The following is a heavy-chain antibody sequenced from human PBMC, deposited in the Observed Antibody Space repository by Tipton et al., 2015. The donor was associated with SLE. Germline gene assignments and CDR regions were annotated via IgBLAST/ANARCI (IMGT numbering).Heavy chain of an antibody. Sequence: QSGPEVKKPGASVKVSCKASGYTFTGYYMHWVRQAPGQGLEWMGWINPNSGGTNYAQKFQGRVTMTRDTSISTAYMELSRLRSDDTAVYYCARSLGDIVVVPAALLDYWGQGTLVTVSS. D-gene: IGHD2-2*01. CDR1: GYTFTGYY. J-gene: IGHJ4*02. CDR2: INPNSGGT. CDR3: ARSLGDIVVVPAALLDY. V-gene: IGHV1-2*02.